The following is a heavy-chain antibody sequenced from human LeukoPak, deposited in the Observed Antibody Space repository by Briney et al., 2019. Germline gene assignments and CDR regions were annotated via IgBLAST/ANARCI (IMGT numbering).Heavy chain of an antibody. J-gene: IGHJ4*02. CDR3: ARVQVVPAKKYQLLWGHDY. Sequence: GASVKVSCKASGYTFTSYGISWVRQAPGQGLEWMGWISAYNGNTNYAQKLQGRVTMTTDTSTSAAYMELRSLRSDDTAVYYCARVQVVPAKKYQLLWGHDYWGQGTLVTVSS. CDR1: GYTFTSYG. V-gene: IGHV1-18*01. CDR2: ISAYNGNT. D-gene: IGHD2-2*01.